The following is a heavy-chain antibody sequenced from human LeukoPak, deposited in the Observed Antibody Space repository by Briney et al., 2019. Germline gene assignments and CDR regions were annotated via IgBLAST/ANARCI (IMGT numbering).Heavy chain of an antibody. V-gene: IGHV3-66*01. CDR2: IYSGGST. Sequence: PGGSLRLSCAASGFTFSSYPMSWVRQAPGKGLEWVSVIYSGGSTYYADSVKGRFTISRDNSKNTLYLQMNSLRAEDTAVYYCARDSGSGDYWGQGTLVTVSS. CDR1: GFTFSSYP. J-gene: IGHJ4*02. CDR3: ARDSGSGDY. D-gene: IGHD3-10*01.